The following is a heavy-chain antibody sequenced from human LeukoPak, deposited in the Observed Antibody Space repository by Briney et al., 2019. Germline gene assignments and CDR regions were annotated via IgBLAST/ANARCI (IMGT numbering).Heavy chain of an antibody. CDR2: ITSSGSST. V-gene: IGHV3-64*01. CDR3: TRGPGYDYVWGTYRADY. Sequence: GGSLRLSCAASGFIFYSYAMHWVRQAPGRGLEYVSAITSSGSSTFYANSVKGRFTISRDNSKDTLYLQMGSLRPDDMAVYYCTRGPGYDYVWGTYRADYWGQGILVTVSS. CDR1: GFIFYSYA. D-gene: IGHD3-16*02. J-gene: IGHJ4*02.